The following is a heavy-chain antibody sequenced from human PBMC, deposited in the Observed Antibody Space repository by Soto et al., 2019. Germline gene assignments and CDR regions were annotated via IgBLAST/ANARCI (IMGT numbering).Heavy chain of an antibody. CDR2: ISAYNGNT. J-gene: IGHJ5*02. D-gene: IGHD2-21*01. CDR3: ARSRSIEFRPYNWFDP. V-gene: IGHV1-18*04. Sequence: GASVKVSCKASGYTFTSYGISWVRQAPGQGLEWMGWISAYNGNTNYAQKLQGRVTMTTDTSTSTAYMELRSLRSDDTAVYYCARSRSIEFRPYNWFDPWGQGTLVTVSS. CDR1: GYTFTSYG.